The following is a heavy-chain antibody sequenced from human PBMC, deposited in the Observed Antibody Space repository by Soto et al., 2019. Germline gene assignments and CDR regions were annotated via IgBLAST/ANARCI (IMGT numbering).Heavy chain of an antibody. CDR1: GDSISSYY. CDR2: IYYSGST. Sequence: SETLSLTCTVSGDSISSYYWSWIRQPPGKGLEWIGYIYYSGSTNYNPSLKSRVTISVDTSKNQFSLKLSSVTAADTAVYYCARSVRRVTIFGVVREFDYWGQGTLVTVSS. D-gene: IGHD3-3*01. CDR3: ARSVRRVTIFGVVREFDY. J-gene: IGHJ4*02. V-gene: IGHV4-59*01.